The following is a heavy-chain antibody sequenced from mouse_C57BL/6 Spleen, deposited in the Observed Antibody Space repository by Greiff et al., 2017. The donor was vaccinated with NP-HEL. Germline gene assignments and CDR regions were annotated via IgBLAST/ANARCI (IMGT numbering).Heavy chain of an antibody. CDR3: AGYYGNGYYAMDY. D-gene: IGHD2-1*01. CDR2: IWTGGGT. CDR1: GFSLTSYA. V-gene: IGHV2-9-1*01. Sequence: VQLQQSGPGLVAPSQSLSITCTVSGFSLTSYAISWVRQPPGKGLEWLGVIWTGGGTNYNSALKSRLSISKDNSKSQVFLKMNSLQTDDTARYYCAGYYGNGYYAMDYWGQGTSVTVSS. J-gene: IGHJ4*01.